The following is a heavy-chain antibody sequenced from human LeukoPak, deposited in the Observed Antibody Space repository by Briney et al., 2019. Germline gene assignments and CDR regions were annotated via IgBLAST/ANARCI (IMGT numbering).Heavy chain of an antibody. J-gene: IGHJ5*02. CDR2: IIPIFGTA. V-gene: IGHV1-69*05. D-gene: IGHD6-13*01. CDR1: GGTFSSYA. CDR3: ARGHSSSWYPNNWFDP. Sequence: SVKVSCKASGGTFSSYAISWVRQVPGQGLEWMGGIIPIFGTANYAQKFQGRVTITTDESTSTAYMELSSLRSEDTAVYYCARGHSSSWYPNNWFDPWGQGTLVTVSS.